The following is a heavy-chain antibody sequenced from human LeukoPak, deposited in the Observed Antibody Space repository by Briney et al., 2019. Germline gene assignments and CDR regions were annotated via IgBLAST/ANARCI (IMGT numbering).Heavy chain of an antibody. Sequence: GGSLRLSCAASGFTFDDYAMHWVRQAPGKGLEWVSGISWNSGSIGYADSVKGRFTISRDNAKNSLYLQMNSPRAEDTALYYCAKDSSWGQGTLVTVSS. V-gene: IGHV3-9*01. CDR1: GFTFDDYA. CDR3: AKDSS. CDR2: ISWNSGSI. D-gene: IGHD6-6*01. J-gene: IGHJ5*02.